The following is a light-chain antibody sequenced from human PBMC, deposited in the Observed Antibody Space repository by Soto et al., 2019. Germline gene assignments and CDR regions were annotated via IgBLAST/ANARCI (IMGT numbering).Light chain of an antibody. Sequence: AIQMTQSPSSFSASTGDRVTITCRASQGISSHLAWYQLKPGKAPRLLIYAASYLESGVPSRFSGSGSGTDFTLTISSLQSEDFAAYYCQQDFSYPLTFGGGTKVEIK. CDR3: QQDFSYPLT. CDR2: AAS. J-gene: IGKJ4*01. CDR1: QGISSH. V-gene: IGKV1-8*01.